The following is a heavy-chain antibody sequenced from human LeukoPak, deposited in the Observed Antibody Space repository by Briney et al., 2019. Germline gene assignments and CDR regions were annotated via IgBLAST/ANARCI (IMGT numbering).Heavy chain of an antibody. Sequence: SETLSLTCTVSGGSISSSSYWWGWIRQPPGKGLEWIGGIYYTGIAYYNPSLKSRVTISVDTSKNQFSLKLSSVTAADTAVYYCARVKRCFDYWGQGTLVTVSS. V-gene: IGHV4-39*01. CDR2: IYYTGIA. J-gene: IGHJ4*02. D-gene: IGHD2-8*01. CDR1: GGSISSSSYW. CDR3: ARVKRCFDY.